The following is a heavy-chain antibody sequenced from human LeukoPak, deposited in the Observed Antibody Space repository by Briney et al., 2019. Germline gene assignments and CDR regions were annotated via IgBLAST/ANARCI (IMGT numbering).Heavy chain of an antibody. Sequence: SETLSLTCTVSGGSISSYYWSWIRQPPGKGLERIGYIYYSGSTNYNPSLKSRVTISVDTSKNQFSLKLSSVTAADTAVYYCARAPASALWFGEFTVGFDPWGQGTLVTVSS. V-gene: IGHV4-59*01. CDR2: IYYSGST. D-gene: IGHD3-10*01. CDR1: GGSISSYY. J-gene: IGHJ5*02. CDR3: ARAPASALWFGEFTVGFDP.